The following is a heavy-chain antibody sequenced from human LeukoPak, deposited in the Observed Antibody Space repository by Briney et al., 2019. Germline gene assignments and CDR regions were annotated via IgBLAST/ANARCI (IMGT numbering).Heavy chain of an antibody. Sequence: SETLSLTCTVSGGSISSYYWSWIRQPAGKGLDWIGRIHTSGSTNYNPSLKSRVTMSVDTSKNQFSLKLSSVTAADTAVYYCARDLYYYDSSSYYLFDYWGRGTLVTVSS. V-gene: IGHV4-4*07. D-gene: IGHD3-22*01. CDR1: GGSISSYY. J-gene: IGHJ4*02. CDR3: ARDLYYYDSSSYYLFDY. CDR2: IHTSGST.